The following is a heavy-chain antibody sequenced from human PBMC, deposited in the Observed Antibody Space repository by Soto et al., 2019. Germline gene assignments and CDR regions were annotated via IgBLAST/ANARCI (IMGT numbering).Heavy chain of an antibody. J-gene: IGHJ5*02. CDR1: GGSISSYY. CDR3: ASHRGYYVWGSYRYSNWFDP. D-gene: IGHD3-16*02. Sequence: SETLSLTCTVSGGSISSYYWSWIRQPPGKGLEWIGYIYYSGSTNYNPSLKSRVTISVDTSKNQFSLKLSSVTAADTAVYYCASHRGYYVWGSYRYSNWFDPWGQGTLVTVSS. V-gene: IGHV4-59*01. CDR2: IYYSGST.